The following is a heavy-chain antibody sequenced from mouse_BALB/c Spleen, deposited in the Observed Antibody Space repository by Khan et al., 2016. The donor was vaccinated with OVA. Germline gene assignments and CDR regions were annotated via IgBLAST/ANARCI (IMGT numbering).Heavy chain of an antibody. CDR2: INTYTGEP. CDR3: ARVVYNGTMDY. D-gene: IGHD1-1*02. V-gene: IGHV9-3-1*01. Sequence: QIQLVQSGPELKKPGETVKISCKASGYTFTTNGMNWVKQAPGKGLKWMGGINTYTGEPIYADEFKGRFAFSLETSASTAYLQINNLKNKDTATYFCARVVYNGTMDYWGQGTSVTVSS. CDR1: GYTFTTNG. J-gene: IGHJ4*01.